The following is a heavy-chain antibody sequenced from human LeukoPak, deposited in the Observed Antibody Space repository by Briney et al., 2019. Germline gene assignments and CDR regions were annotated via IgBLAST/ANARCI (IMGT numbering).Heavy chain of an antibody. CDR1: GFTFSGAA. D-gene: IGHD1-26*01. V-gene: IGHV3-73*01. CDR2: IDKKDKGYATAT. Sequence: GGSLRLSCAASGFTFSGAAIHWVRHSSGKRLERVGQIDKKDKGYATATAYAASVKGRFTISRDDSINTAYLQMKSLKTEDTALYYCTRDSGTYNWFDPWGQGTLVTVSS. J-gene: IGHJ5*02. CDR3: TRDSGTYNWFDP.